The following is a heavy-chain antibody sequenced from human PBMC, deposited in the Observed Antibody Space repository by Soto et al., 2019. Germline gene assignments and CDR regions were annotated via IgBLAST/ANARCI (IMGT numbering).Heavy chain of an antibody. V-gene: IGHV4-4*02. Sequence: SETLSLTCAVSGGSISSSNWWNWVRQPPGKGLEWIGEIHHSGSTNYNPSLKSRVTISVDKSKNQFSLKLNSVTAADTAVYYCARVRQGCSSTSCYFDPWGKGTLVTVSS. D-gene: IGHD2-2*01. J-gene: IGHJ5*02. CDR3: ARVRQGCSSTSCYFDP. CDR1: GGSISSSNW. CDR2: IHHSGST.